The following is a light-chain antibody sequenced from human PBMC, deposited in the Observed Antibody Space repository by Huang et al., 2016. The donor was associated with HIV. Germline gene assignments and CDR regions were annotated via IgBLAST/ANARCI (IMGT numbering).Light chain of an antibody. CDR1: QSIGSW. Sequence: DIQMTQSPSTLSASVGDRVTITCRASQSIGSWLAWYQQKPGKAPKLLIYNASSLESGVPSRFSGIGSGTECTLTISSLQPDDLANYYCQQYNSYSPWTFGQGTKVEIK. V-gene: IGKV1-5*03. J-gene: IGKJ1*01. CDR2: NAS. CDR3: QQYNSYSPWT.